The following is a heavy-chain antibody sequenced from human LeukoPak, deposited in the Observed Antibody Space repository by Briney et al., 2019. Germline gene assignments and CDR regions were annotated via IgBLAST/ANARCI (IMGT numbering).Heavy chain of an antibody. D-gene: IGHD3-22*01. J-gene: IGHJ3*02. CDR2: IYHTGST. CDR1: GGSISTYF. CDR3: ARSRHYYDRTNCFYGAASYDAFEI. Sequence: TSETLSLTCTVSGGSISTYFWSWIRQPPGKGLECIGYIYHTGSTKYNPSLKSRVTMSVDTSKNQVSLNLRSVTAADTAVYYCARSRHYYDRTNCFYGAASYDAFEIWGQGTVVTVSS. V-gene: IGHV4-59*01.